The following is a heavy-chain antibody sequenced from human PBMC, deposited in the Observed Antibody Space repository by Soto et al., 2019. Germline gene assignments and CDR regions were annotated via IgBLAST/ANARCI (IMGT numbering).Heavy chain of an antibody. CDR1: GFTFSSYG. D-gene: IGHD4-4*01. Sequence: GGSLRLSCAASGFTFSSYGMHWVRQAPGKGPEWVAVISYDGSNKYYADSVKGRFTISRDNSKNTLYLQMNSLRAEDTAVYYCAKDRRTVTALGYYYGMDVWGQGTTVTDSS. V-gene: IGHV3-30*18. CDR3: AKDRRTVTALGYYYGMDV. CDR2: ISYDGSNK. J-gene: IGHJ6*02.